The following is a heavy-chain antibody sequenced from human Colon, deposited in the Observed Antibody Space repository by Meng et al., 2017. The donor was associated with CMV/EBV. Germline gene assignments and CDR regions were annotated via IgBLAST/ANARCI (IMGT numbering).Heavy chain of an antibody. CDR1: GYTFGSYG. V-gene: IGHV3-23*01. CDR2: LSGRGETS. D-gene: IGHD2-8*01. CDR3: AKDQWDCSNGRCPMYCYFMDV. J-gene: IGHJ6*02. Sequence: GESLKISCVASGYTFGSYGVSWVRQAPGKGLEWVAGLSGRGETSYFADSVKGRFTISRDNSKNTVYLQMNNLRAEDTAVYYCAKDQWDCSNGRCPMYCYFMDVWGQGTTVTVSS.